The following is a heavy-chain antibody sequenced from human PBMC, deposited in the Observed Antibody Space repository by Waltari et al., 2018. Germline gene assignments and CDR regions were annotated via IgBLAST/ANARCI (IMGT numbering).Heavy chain of an antibody. CDR2: IYYSGST. Sequence: QVQLQESGPGLVKPSETLSLTCTVSGGSISCHYWSWIRQPPGKGLELIWYIYYSGSTNYSPSLKSRVTISVDTSKIQFSLKLSSVTSADTAVYYCARGGGIAARTRVYYMDVWGKGTTVTVSS. D-gene: IGHD6-6*01. CDR3: ARGGGIAARTRVYYMDV. V-gene: IGHV4-59*11. J-gene: IGHJ6*03. CDR1: GGSISCHY.